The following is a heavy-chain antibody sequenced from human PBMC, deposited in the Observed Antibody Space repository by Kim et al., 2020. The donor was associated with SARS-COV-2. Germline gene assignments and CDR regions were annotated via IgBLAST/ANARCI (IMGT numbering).Heavy chain of an antibody. CDR1: GFTFSSYA. CDR2: ISSNGGST. CDR3: ARPNRDGYNFAAFDI. Sequence: GGSLRLSCAASGFTFSSYAMHWVRQAPGKGLEYVSAISSNGGSTYYANSVKGRFTISRDNSKNTLYLQMGSLRAEDMAVYYCARPNRDGYNFAAFDIWGQGTMVTVSS. J-gene: IGHJ3*02. D-gene: IGHD5-12*01. V-gene: IGHV3-64*01.